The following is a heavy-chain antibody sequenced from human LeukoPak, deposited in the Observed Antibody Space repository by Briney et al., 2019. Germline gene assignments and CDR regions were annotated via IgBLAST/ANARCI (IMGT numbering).Heavy chain of an antibody. CDR2: ISGWGGST. J-gene: IGHJ6*02. Sequence: GGSLRLSCSASGFTFSSYAMSSVRQAPGKGLEWVSAISGWGGSTNYADSVKGRFTITRDNSKNTLYLQMNSLRAEDTAVYYCAKIMTGYSYYYYGMDVWGQGTTVTDSS. D-gene: IGHD3-9*01. V-gene: IGHV3-23*01. CDR1: GFTFSSYA. CDR3: AKIMTGYSYYYYGMDV.